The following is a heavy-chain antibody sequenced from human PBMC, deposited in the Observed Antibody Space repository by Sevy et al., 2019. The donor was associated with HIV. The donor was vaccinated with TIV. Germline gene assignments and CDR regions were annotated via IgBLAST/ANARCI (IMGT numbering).Heavy chain of an antibody. CDR2: INVGNGNT. CDR3: TREAKQQLSQYFFDF. Sequence: ASVKVSCKASGYLFISFVMHWVRQAPGQGLEWVGWINVGNGNTKYSQKFQDRVTITRDASTSTTYMELTSLTSEDTAIYYCTREAKQQLSQYFFDFWRQGTLVTVSS. V-gene: IGHV1-3*01. D-gene: IGHD6-13*01. J-gene: IGHJ4*02. CDR1: GYLFISFV.